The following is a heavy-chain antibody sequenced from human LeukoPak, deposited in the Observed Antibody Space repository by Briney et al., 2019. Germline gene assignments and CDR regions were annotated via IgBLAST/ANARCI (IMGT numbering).Heavy chain of an antibody. CDR2: IYHSGST. J-gene: IGHJ4*02. CDR3: ARWLREAVAYYFDY. CDR1: GYSISSGYY. D-gene: IGHD6-19*01. V-gene: IGHV4-38-2*02. Sequence: SETLSLTCTVSGYSISSGYYWGWIRQPPGKGLEWIGSIYHSGSTYYNPSLKSRVTISVDTSKNQFSLKLSSVTAADTAVYYCARWLREAVAYYFDYWGQGTLVTVSS.